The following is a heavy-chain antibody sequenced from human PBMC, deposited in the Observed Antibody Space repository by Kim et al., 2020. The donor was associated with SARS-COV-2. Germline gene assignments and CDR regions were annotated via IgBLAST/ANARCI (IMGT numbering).Heavy chain of an antibody. V-gene: IGHV1-69*13. CDR2: IIPIFGTA. D-gene: IGHD3-16*01. CDR1: GGTFSSYA. CDR3: ASIEAGITHYYYYGMDV. Sequence: SVKVSCKASGGTFSSYAISWVRQAPGQGLEWMGGIIPIFGTANYAQKFQGRVTITADESTSTAYMELSSLRSEDTAVYYCASIEAGITHYYYYGMDVWGQGTTVTVSS. J-gene: IGHJ6*02.